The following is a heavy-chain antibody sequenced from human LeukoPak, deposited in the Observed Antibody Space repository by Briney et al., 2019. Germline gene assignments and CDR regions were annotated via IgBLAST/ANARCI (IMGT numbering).Heavy chain of an antibody. V-gene: IGHV1-69*13. J-gene: IGHJ6*02. D-gene: IGHD5-24*01. CDR3: ASLVEMATNGDFYGMDV. CDR2: IIPIFGTA. CDR1: GGTFSSYA. Sequence: GGSVQVSCQASGGTFSSYAISWVRQAPGQGLEWMGGIIPIFGTANYAQKFQGRVTITADESTSTAYMELSSLRSEDTAVYYCASLVEMATNGDFYGMDVWGQGTTVTVSS.